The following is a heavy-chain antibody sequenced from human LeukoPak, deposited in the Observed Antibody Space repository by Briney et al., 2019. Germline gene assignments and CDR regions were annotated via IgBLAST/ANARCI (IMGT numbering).Heavy chain of an antibody. CDR2: IWYDGSNK. D-gene: IGHD4-17*01. J-gene: IGHJ4*02. V-gene: IGHV3-33*01. CDR3: ARDEGDYEPFVY. Sequence: GGSLRLSCAASGFTFSSYGMHWVRQAPGKGLEWVAVIWYDGSNKYYADSVKGRFTISRDNSKNTLYLQMNSLRAEGTAVYYCARDEGDYEPFVYWGQGTLVTVSS. CDR1: GFTFSSYG.